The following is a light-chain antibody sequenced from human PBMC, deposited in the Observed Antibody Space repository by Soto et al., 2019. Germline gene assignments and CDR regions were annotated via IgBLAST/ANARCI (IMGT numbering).Light chain of an antibody. CDR1: NSNIGNNF. CDR3: GTWDSSLSAGV. CDR2: DNN. J-gene: IGLJ1*01. Sequence: QSVLTQPPSVSAAPGQKVTISCSGSNSNIGNNFVSWYQQLPGTAPRPIIYDNNKRPSGIPDRFSGSKSGTSATLGIAGLQTGDEADYYCGTWDSSLSAGVFGTGTKVTVL. V-gene: IGLV1-51*01.